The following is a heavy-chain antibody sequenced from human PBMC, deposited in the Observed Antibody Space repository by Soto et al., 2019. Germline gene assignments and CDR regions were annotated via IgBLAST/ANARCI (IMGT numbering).Heavy chain of an antibody. CDR1: GGSVSSGSYY. J-gene: IGHJ6*02. CDR3: ARDSHSSGYYYGHYYYYGMDV. V-gene: IGHV4-61*01. D-gene: IGHD3-22*01. Sequence: SETLSLTCTVSGGSVSSGSYYWSWIRQPPGKGLEWIGYIYSSGSTNYNPSLKSRVTISVDTSKNQFSLKLSSVTAADTAVYYCARDSHSSGYYYGHYYYYGMDVWGQGTTVTVSS. CDR2: IYSSGST.